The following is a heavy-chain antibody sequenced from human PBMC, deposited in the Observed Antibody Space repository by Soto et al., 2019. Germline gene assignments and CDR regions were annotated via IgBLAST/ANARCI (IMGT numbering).Heavy chain of an antibody. Sequence: QVQLVQSGAEVKKPGSSVKVSCKAPGGTFSSYAISWVRQAPGQGLEWMGGIIPIFGTANYAQKFQGRVTITADESTSTGYMALSSLRSEDTAVYYCARSQGGSTSLDIYSYYYYGMDVWGQGTTVTVSS. CDR1: GGTFSSYA. J-gene: IGHJ6*02. D-gene: IGHD2-2*01. V-gene: IGHV1-69*01. CDR3: ARSQGGSTSLDIYSYYYYGMDV. CDR2: IIPIFGTA.